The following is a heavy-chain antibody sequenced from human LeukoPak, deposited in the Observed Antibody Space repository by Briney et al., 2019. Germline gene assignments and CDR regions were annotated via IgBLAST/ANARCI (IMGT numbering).Heavy chain of an antibody. D-gene: IGHD3-10*01. CDR3: ARGRYYYGSGSFDH. Sequence: SETLSLTCTVSGYSISSDYYWGWIRQPPGKGLEWIGSIYHSGSTYYNPSLKSRVTISVDTSKNQFSLKLSSVTAADTAVYYCARGRYYYGSGSFDHWGQGTMVTVSS. V-gene: IGHV4-38-2*02. CDR1: GYSISSDYY. CDR2: IYHSGST. J-gene: IGHJ4*02.